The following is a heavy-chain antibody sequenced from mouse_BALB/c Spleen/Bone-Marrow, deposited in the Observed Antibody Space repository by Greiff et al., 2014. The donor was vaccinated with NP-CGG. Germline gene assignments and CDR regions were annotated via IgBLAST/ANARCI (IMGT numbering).Heavy chain of an antibody. D-gene: IGHD1-2*01. J-gene: IGHJ3*01. CDR2: IYPRNNNT. CDR1: GYTFTDYY. CDR3: AGGITTATFAY. V-gene: IGHV1-84*02. Sequence: LQESGPELVKPGASVKISCKASGYTFTDYYINWVKQKPGQGLEWIGWIYPRNNNTKYNERFKDKATLTVDTPSSTAYMQLSSLTSEDTAVYFCAGGITTATFAYWGQGTLVTVSA.